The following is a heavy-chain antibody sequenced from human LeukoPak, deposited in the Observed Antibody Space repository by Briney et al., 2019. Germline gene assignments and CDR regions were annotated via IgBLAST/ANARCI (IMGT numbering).Heavy chain of an antibody. D-gene: IGHD4-17*01. Sequence: ASVKVSCKASGYTFTSYAMHWVRQAPGQRLEWMGWINAGNGNTKYSQKFQGRVTITRDTSAGTAYMELSSLRSEDTAVYYCARGDYGDYLAGYWSQGTLVTVSS. CDR2: INAGNGNT. CDR1: GYTFTSYA. J-gene: IGHJ4*02. CDR3: ARGDYGDYLAGY. V-gene: IGHV1-3*01.